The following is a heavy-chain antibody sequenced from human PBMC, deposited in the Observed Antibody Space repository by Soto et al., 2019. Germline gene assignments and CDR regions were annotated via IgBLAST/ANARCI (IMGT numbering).Heavy chain of an antibody. CDR1: GFTFSNAW. CDR3: TTLTQDGELDY. D-gene: IGHD4-17*01. CDR2: IKSKTDGGTT. V-gene: IGHV3-15*01. Sequence: EVQLVESGGGLVKPGGSLRLSCAASGFTFSNAWMSWVRQAPGKGLEWVCRIKSKTDGGTTDYAAPVKGRFTISRDDSKNTLYLQMNSLKTEDTAVYYCTTLTQDGELDYWGQGTLVTVSA. J-gene: IGHJ4*02.